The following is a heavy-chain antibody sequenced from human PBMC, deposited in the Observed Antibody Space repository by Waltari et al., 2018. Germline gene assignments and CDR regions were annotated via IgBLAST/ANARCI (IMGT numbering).Heavy chain of an antibody. CDR2: IYPGDSDT. CDR1: GYSFTSYW. Sequence: EVQLVQSGAEVKKPGESLKISCKGSGYSFTSYWIGWVRQMPGKGLEWMGIIYPGDSDTRYSPSFQGQVTMTRNTSISTAYMELSSLRSEDTAVYYCARGSGYIDYWGQGTLVTVSS. D-gene: IGHD3-3*01. CDR3: ARGSGYIDY. J-gene: IGHJ4*02. V-gene: IGHV5-51*03.